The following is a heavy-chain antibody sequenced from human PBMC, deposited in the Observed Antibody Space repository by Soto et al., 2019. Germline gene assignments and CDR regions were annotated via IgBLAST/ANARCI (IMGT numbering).Heavy chain of an antibody. Sequence: PGGALRVSCAASGFTFSSYAMSWVRQAPGKGLEWVSIMTSDGRTYYADSVKGRFTISRDNSKNTVYLQMNSLRAEDTAVYYCARASQCKSYFDCFAWLDYWGQGTLVTVSS. J-gene: IGHJ4*02. D-gene: IGHD3-9*01. CDR3: ARASQCKSYFDCFAWLDY. V-gene: IGHV3-23*01. CDR2: MTSDGRT. CDR1: GFTFSSYA.